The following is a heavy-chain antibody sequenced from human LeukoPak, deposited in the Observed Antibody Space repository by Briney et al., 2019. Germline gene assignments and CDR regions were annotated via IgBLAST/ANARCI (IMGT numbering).Heavy chain of an antibody. CDR3: ARGADSSGYYSIFYFDY. J-gene: IGHJ4*02. CDR2: IYYSGST. CDR1: GGSISSGVYY. V-gene: IGHV4-31*03. Sequence: SETLSLTCTVSGGSISSGVYYWSWIRQHPGKGLEWIGYIYYSGSTYSNPSLKSRLTMSVDISKNQFSLKLSSVTAADTAVYYCARGADSSGYYSIFYFDYWGQGTLVTVSS. D-gene: IGHD3-22*01.